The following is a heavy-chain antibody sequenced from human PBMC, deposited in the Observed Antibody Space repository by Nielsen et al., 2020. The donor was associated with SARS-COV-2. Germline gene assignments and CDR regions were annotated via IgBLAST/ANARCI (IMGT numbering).Heavy chain of an antibody. CDR2: IKQDGSEK. Sequence: GGSLRLSCAASGFTFSSYWMSWVRQAPGKGLESVANIKQDGSEKYYVDSVKGRFTISRDNAQSSLYLLMNNLRAEDTAVYYCASSGWLDYWGQGTRVTVSS. D-gene: IGHD6-19*01. J-gene: IGHJ4*02. CDR1: GFTFSSYW. V-gene: IGHV3-7*01. CDR3: ASSGWLDY.